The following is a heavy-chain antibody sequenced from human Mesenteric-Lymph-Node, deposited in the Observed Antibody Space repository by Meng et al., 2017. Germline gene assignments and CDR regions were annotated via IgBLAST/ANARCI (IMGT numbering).Heavy chain of an antibody. CDR2: IYYSGST. CDR1: GGSISSYY. Sequence: GSLRLSCTVSGGSISSYYWSWIRQPPGKGLEWIGYIYYSGSTNYNPSLKSRVPISVDTSKNQFSLKLSSVTAADTAVYYCARGLLGAGTPEDYWGQGTLVTVSS. D-gene: IGHD1-1*01. V-gene: IGHV4-59*01. CDR3: ARGLLGAGTPEDY. J-gene: IGHJ4*02.